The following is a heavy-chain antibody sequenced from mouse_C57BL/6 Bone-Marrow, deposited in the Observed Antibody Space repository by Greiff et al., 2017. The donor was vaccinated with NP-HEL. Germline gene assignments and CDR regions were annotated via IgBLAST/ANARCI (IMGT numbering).Heavy chain of an antibody. CDR3: AIDGYSWYFDV. Sequence: VESGGGLVQPGGSLKLSCAASGFTFSDYYMYWVRQTPEKRLEWVAYISNGGGSTYYPDTVKGRFTISRDNAKNTLYLQMSRLKSEDTAMYYCAIDGYSWYFDVWGTGTTVTVSS. D-gene: IGHD2-3*01. V-gene: IGHV5-12*01. CDR2: ISNGGGST. CDR1: GFTFSDYY. J-gene: IGHJ1*03.